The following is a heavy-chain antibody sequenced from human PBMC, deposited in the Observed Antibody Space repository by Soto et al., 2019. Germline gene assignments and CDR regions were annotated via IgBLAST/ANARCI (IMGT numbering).Heavy chain of an antibody. D-gene: IGHD5-12*01. J-gene: IGHJ4*02. Sequence: SETLSLTCTVSGGSISSGDYYWSWIRQPPGKGLEWIGYIYYSGSTYYNPSLKSRVTISVDTSKNQFSLKLSSVTAADTAVYYCARAPRAGYNNWGQGTLVTVYS. CDR2: IYYSGST. CDR3: ARAPRAGYNN. V-gene: IGHV4-30-4*01. CDR1: GGSISSGDYY.